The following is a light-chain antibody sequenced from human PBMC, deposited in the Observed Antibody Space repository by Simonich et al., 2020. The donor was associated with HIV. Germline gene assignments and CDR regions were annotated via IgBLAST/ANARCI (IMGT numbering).Light chain of an antibody. J-gene: IGKJ3*01. V-gene: IGKV2-30*02. CDR3: MQGTLPFT. CDR2: KVS. CDR1: QTFVHRNGDTY. Sequence: DVVMTQSPLSLPVTLGQPASISCRSSQTFVHRNGDTYLHWFHQRPGQSPRRLIYKVSNRDSGVPDRFSGSGSGTDFTLKISRVEAEDVGVYYCMQGTLPFTFGPGTKVDIK.